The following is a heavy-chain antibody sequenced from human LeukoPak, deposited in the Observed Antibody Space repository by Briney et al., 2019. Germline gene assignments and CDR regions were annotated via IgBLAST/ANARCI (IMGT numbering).Heavy chain of an antibody. Sequence: ASVKVSCKASGYTFTSYAMNWVRQAPGQGLEWMGWINTNTGNPTYAQGFTGRFVFSLDTSVSTAYLQISSLKAEDTAVYYCARDGPVNGYYYYYYYMDVWGKGTTVTVSS. J-gene: IGHJ6*03. CDR3: ARDGPVNGYYYYYYYMDV. V-gene: IGHV7-4-1*02. D-gene: IGHD2-8*01. CDR1: GYTFTSYA. CDR2: INTNTGNP.